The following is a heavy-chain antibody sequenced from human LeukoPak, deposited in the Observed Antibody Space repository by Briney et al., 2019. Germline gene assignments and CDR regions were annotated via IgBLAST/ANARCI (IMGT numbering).Heavy chain of an antibody. J-gene: IGHJ4*02. CDR2: VRSKTDGGTT. CDR1: GSTFSNAW. V-gene: IGHV3-15*01. Sequence: PGGSLRLPCAASGSTFSNAWMSWVRQAPGKGLEWVGRVRSKTDGGTTDYAAPVKGRFTISRDDSKNTLSLQMNSLKTEDTAVYYCTTGSPMAQWGQGTLVTVSS. CDR3: TTGSPMAQ. D-gene: IGHD2-8*01.